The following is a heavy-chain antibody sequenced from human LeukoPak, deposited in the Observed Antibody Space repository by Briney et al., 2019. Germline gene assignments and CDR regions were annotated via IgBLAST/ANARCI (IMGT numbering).Heavy chain of an antibody. CDR3: AREDWNQGGYYYGMDV. CDR2: ISSSGSTV. CDR1: GFTFSSYK. V-gene: IGHV3-48*03. Sequence: GGSLRLSCAASGFTFSSYKMNWVRQAPGKGLEWVSYISSSGSTVYYADSVKGRFTISRDNAKNSLYLQMNSLRAEDTAVYYCAREDWNQGGYYYGMDVWGQGTTVTVSS. D-gene: IGHD1-1*01. J-gene: IGHJ6*02.